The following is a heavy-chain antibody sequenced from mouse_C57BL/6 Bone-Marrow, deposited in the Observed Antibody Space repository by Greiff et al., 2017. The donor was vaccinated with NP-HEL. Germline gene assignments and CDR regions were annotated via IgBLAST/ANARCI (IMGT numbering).Heavy chain of an antibody. D-gene: IGHD1-1*01. CDR2: ISYDGSN. CDR1: GYSITSGYY. CDR3: ARKTTV. Sequence: EVQRVESGPGLVKPSQSLSLTCSVTGYSITSGYYWNWIRQFPGNKLEWMGYISYDGSNNYNPSLKNRISITRDTSKNQFFLKLNSVTTEDTATYYCARKTTVWGQGTSVTVSS. J-gene: IGHJ4*01. V-gene: IGHV3-6*01.